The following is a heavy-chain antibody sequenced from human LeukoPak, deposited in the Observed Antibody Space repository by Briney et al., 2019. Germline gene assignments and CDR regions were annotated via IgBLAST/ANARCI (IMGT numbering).Heavy chain of an antibody. CDR1: GGSISSYY. CDR2: IYYSGST. CDR3: ARVGYYGSGGGFDY. J-gene: IGHJ4*02. Sequence: SETLSLTCTVSGGSISSYYWSWIRQPPGKGLEWIGHIYYSGSTNYNPSLKSRVTISVDTSKNQFSLKLSSVTAADTAVYYCARVGYYGSGGGFDYWGQGTLVTVSS. D-gene: IGHD3-10*01. V-gene: IGHV4-59*01.